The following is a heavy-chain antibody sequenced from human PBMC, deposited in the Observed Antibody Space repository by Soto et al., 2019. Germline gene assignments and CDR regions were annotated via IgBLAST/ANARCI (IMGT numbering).Heavy chain of an antibody. CDR1: GGTFSSYT. D-gene: IGHD2-21*01. Sequence: QVQLVQSGAEVKKPGSSVKVSSKASGGTFSSYTISWVRQAPGQGLEWMGRIIPILGIANYAQKFQGRVTITADSSTSSAYVELSSLRSEDTAVYYCARDPSAGDSAGYWGQGTLVTVSS. J-gene: IGHJ4*02. V-gene: IGHV1-69*08. CDR2: IIPILGIA. CDR3: ARDPSAGDSAGY.